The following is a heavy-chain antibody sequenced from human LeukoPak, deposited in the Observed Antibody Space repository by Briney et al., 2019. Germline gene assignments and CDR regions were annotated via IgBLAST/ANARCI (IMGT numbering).Heavy chain of an antibody. J-gene: IGHJ6*02. CDR1: GYTFTSYG. CDR2: ISAYNGNT. V-gene: IGHV1-18*01. CDR3: ATSYDFWSGYPFYYYYGMDV. D-gene: IGHD3-3*01. Sequence: GASVKVSCKASGYTFTSYGISWVRQAPGQGLEWMGRISAYNGNTNYAQKLQGRVTMTTDTSTSTAYMELRSLRSDDTAVYYCATSYDFWSGYPFYYYYGMDVWGQGTTVTVSS.